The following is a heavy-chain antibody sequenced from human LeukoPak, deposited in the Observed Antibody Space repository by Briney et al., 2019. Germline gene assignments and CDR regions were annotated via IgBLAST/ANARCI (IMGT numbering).Heavy chain of an antibody. V-gene: IGHV4-34*01. Sequence: PSETLSLTCAVYGGSFSSYYWSWIRQPPGKGLEWIGEINHSGSTNYNPSLKSRVTISVDTSKNQFSLKLSSVTAADTAVYYCRAGYSSGWYRGLDYWGQGTLVTVSS. CDR1: GGSFSSYY. CDR3: RAGYSSGWYRGLDY. J-gene: IGHJ4*02. D-gene: IGHD6-19*01. CDR2: INHSGST.